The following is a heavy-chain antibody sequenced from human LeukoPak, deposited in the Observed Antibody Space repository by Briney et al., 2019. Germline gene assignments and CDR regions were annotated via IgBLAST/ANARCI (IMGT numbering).Heavy chain of an antibody. CDR2: IYTRGSN. Sequence: PSETLSLTCAVSGGSISTYCWSWIRQPAGKGLEWIGRIYTRGSNNYYPSLKSRVTMSVDTSKNQFYLHLRSVTAADTAVYYCARLPGGDSSSVVAFDIWGQGTMVTVSS. D-gene: IGHD2-21*02. CDR1: GGSISTYC. J-gene: IGHJ3*02. CDR3: ARLPGGDSSSVVAFDI. V-gene: IGHV4-4*07.